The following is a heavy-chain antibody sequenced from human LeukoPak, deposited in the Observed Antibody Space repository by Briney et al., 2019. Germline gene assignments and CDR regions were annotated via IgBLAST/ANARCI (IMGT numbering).Heavy chain of an antibody. CDR2: INPNSGGT. Sequence: ASVKVSCKASGYTFTGYYMHWVRQAPGQGLEWMGWINPNSGGTNYAQKFQGRVTMIRDTSISTAYMELSRLRSDDTAVYYCARAHPSYGHSYYYGMDVWGQGTTVTVSS. J-gene: IGHJ6*02. CDR1: GYTFTGYY. CDR3: ARAHPSYGHSYYYGMDV. V-gene: IGHV1-2*02. D-gene: IGHD5-18*01.